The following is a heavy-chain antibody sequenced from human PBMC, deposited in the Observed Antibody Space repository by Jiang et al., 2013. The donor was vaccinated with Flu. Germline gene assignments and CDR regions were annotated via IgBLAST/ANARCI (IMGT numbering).Heavy chain of an antibody. J-gene: IGHJ6*02. CDR1: GYTFTNYD. CDR2: MNSNSGDT. V-gene: IGHV1-8*02. CDR3: AASATHSYYYYGMDV. Sequence: SGAEVKKPGSSVKVSCKASGYTFTNYDFNWVRQATGQGLEWMGWMNSNSGDTGYAQKFQGRVTMTRNTSISTAYMELSSLSSEDTAVYYCAASATHSYYYYGMDVWGQGTSVTVS.